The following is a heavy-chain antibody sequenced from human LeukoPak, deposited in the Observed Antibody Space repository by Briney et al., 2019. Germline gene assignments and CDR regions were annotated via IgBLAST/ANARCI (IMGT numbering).Heavy chain of an antibody. CDR1: GGSFSGYY. D-gene: IGHD3-10*01. Sequence: SETLSLTCAVYGGSFSGYYWSWIRQPPGKGLEWIGEINHSGSTNYNPSLKSRVTISVDTSKNQFSLKLSSVAAADTAVYYCARGRRWFGELKRGIWFDPWGQGTLVTVSS. CDR3: ARGRRWFGELKRGIWFDP. CDR2: INHSGST. V-gene: IGHV4-34*01. J-gene: IGHJ5*02.